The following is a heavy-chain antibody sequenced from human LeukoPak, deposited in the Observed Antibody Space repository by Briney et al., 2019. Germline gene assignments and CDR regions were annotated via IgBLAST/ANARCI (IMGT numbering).Heavy chain of an antibody. V-gene: IGHV1-69*13. J-gene: IGHJ6*02. CDR1: GGIFSSYA. CDR3: ARVGQDIVVVPAYYYGMDV. D-gene: IGHD2-2*01. CDR2: IIPIFGTA. Sequence: ASVKVSCKASGGIFSSYAISWVRQAPGQGLEWMGGIIPIFGTANYAQKFQGRVTITADESTSTAYMELSSLRSEDTAVYYCARVGQDIVVVPAYYYGMDVWGQGTTVTVSS.